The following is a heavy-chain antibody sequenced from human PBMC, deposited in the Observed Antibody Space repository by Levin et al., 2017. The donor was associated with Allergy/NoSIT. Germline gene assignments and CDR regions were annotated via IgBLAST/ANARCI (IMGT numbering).Heavy chain of an antibody. J-gene: IGHJ6*02. CDR2: INPNSGGT. V-gene: IGHV1-2*02. D-gene: IGHD4-23*01. CDR1: GYTFTGYY. CDR3: ARGGSDGGNAGIDYYYYGMDG. Sequence: ASVKVSCKASGYTFTGYYMHWVRQAPGQGLEWMGWINPNSGGTNYAQKFQGRVTMTRDTSISTAYMELSRLRSDDTAVYYCARGGSDGGNAGIDYYYYGMDGWGQGTTVTVSS.